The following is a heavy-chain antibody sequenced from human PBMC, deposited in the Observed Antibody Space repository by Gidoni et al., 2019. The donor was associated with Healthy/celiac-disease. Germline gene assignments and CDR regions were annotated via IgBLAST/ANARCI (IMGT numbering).Heavy chain of an antibody. Sequence: QVQLVESGGGVVQPGRSLRLSCAASGFTFSSYGMHWVRQAPGKGLEWVAVISYDGSNKYYSDSVKGRFTISRDNSKNTLYLQMNSLRAEDTAVYYCAKVREEGIAVAGTWYYYYGMDVWGQGTTVTVSS. CDR1: GFTFSSYG. D-gene: IGHD6-19*01. V-gene: IGHV3-30*18. CDR2: ISYDGSNK. J-gene: IGHJ6*02. CDR3: AKVREEGIAVAGTWYYYYGMDV.